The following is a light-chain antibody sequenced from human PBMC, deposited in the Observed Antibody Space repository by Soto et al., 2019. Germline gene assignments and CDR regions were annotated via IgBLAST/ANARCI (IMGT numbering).Light chain of an antibody. CDR1: QSISRSD. J-gene: IGKJ1*01. Sequence: EIVLTQSPGTVSLSPGESATLSCRASQSISRSDLAWYQHRPGQSPRLLIYATSSRATGIPDRFTGGGSGTDFTLTISRLEPEDFAVYYCQQYGSSRWTFGQGTKVDI. CDR3: QQYGSSRWT. V-gene: IGKV3-20*01. CDR2: ATS.